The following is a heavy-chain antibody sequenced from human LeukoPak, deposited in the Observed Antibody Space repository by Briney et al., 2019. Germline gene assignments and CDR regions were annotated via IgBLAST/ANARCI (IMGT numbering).Heavy chain of an antibody. J-gene: IGHJ3*02. Sequence: SDTLSLTCAVSGGSISSGGYSWSWIRQPPGKGLEWVGYIYYSGRTHYNPSLKSRVTISVDTSKNQFSLKLSSVSAADTAMYYCARDHSSSWYRGAFDIWGQGTRLTVSS. CDR3: ARDHSSSWYRGAFDI. D-gene: IGHD6-13*01. CDR1: GGSISSGGYS. V-gene: IGHV4-61*08. CDR2: IYYSGRT.